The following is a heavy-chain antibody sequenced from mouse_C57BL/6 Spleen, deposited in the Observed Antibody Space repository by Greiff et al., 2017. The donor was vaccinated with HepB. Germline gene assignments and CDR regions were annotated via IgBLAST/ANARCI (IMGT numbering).Heavy chain of an antibody. Sequence: VQLQESGAELAKPGASVKLSCKASGYTFTSYWMHWVNQRPGQGLEWIGYINPSSGYTKYNQKFKDKATLTADKTSSTAYMQLSSLTYEDAAVYYCGRNQDREDFDVWGTGTTVTVSS. CDR1: GYTFTSYW. CDR3: GRNQDREDFDV. V-gene: IGHV1-7*01. CDR2: INPSSGYT. D-gene: IGHD3-2*01. J-gene: IGHJ1*03.